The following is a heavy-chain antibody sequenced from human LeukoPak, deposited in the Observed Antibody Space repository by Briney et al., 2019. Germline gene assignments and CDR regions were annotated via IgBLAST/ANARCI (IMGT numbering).Heavy chain of an antibody. CDR2: IRSSSRTI. CDR3: AKGDAWLRYAC. D-gene: IGHD5-12*01. CDR1: GFTFSSYS. Sequence: GGSLRLSCAASGFTFSSYSMKWVRQAPGKGLEWISYIRSSSRTIYYADSVKGRFTISRDNAKNSLFLQMNSLRTEDTAVYFCAKGDAWLRYACWGPGTLVTVSS. J-gene: IGHJ4*02. V-gene: IGHV3-48*01.